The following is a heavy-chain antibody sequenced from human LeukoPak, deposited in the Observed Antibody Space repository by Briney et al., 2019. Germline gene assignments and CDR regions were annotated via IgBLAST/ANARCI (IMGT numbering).Heavy chain of an antibody. CDR2: INPGNGNT. D-gene: IGHD2-2*01. CDR3: ARGCTSCQRNFDY. V-gene: IGHV1-3*01. Sequence: ASVKVSCKASGYSFTGYAIHCVRQAPGQRFEWMGWINPGNGNTKYSQNFQGRVAITRDTSANTAYMELTSLTFEDTAVYYCARGCTSCQRNFDYWGQGTLVTVSS. CDR1: GYSFTGYA. J-gene: IGHJ4*02.